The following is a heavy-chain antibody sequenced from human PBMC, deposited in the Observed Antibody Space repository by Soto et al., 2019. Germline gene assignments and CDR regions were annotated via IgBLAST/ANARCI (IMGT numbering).Heavy chain of an antibody. Sequence: QVQLVESGGGVVQPGRSLRLSCAASGFTFSSYAMHWVRQAPGKGLEWVAVISYDGSNKYYADSVKGRFTISRDNSKNTPYLQMNTLRAEDTAVYYCARDRVGAINYFDYWGQGTLVTVSS. D-gene: IGHD1-26*01. J-gene: IGHJ4*02. CDR1: GFTFSSYA. CDR3: ARDRVGAINYFDY. V-gene: IGHV3-30-3*01. CDR2: ISYDGSNK.